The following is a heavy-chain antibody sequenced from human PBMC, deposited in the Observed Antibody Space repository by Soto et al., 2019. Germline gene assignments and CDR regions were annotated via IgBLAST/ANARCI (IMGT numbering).Heavy chain of an antibody. Sequence: PSETLSLTCTVSGDAIYISGYYWTRIRQHPGKGLEWIGYIYHTGKTYYNPSLASRFTMSVDTSKNQFSLKLASVTAADTAVYYCARDGSSTASWIDPWGQGTLVTVS. D-gene: IGHD2-2*01. CDR1: GDAIYISGYY. J-gene: IGHJ5*02. CDR2: IYHTGKT. CDR3: ARDGSSTASWIDP. V-gene: IGHV4-31*03.